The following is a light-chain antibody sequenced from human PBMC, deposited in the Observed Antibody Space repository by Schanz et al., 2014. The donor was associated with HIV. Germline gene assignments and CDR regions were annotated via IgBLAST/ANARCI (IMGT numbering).Light chain of an antibody. Sequence: EIVLTQSPGSLSLSPGGRATLSCGASQRLSSSYLAWYQQKRDQPPRLVIYATSTRAAGIPDRFSGTGSGTDFTLTISSLQSEDFAVYYCQQRSNWPPITFGQGTKVEI. CDR1: QRLSSSY. CDR3: QQRSNWPPIT. V-gene: IGKV3D-20*02. J-gene: IGKJ1*01. CDR2: ATS.